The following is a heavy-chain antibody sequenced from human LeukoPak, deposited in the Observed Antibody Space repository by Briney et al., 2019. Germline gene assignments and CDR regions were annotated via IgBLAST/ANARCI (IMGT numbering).Heavy chain of an antibody. Sequence: ASVKVSCKSSGYTFTNYYMYWVRQAPGQGLEGMGIINPSGGSTSYAQKFQGRVTMTRDTSTSTVYMELSSLRSEDTAVYYCARDSGMVRGTVDYWGQGTLVTVSS. J-gene: IGHJ4*02. V-gene: IGHV1-46*01. CDR1: GYTFTNYY. CDR3: ARDSGMVRGTVDY. D-gene: IGHD3-10*01. CDR2: INPSGGST.